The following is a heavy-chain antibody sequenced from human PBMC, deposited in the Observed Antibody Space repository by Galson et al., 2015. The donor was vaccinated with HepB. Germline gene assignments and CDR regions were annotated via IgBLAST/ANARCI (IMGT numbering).Heavy chain of an antibody. CDR3: ARGTRYCSSTSYPTGDAFDI. Sequence: SLRLSCAASGFTFSDYYMSWIRQAPGKGLEWVSYISSSSSYTNYADSVKGRFTISRDNAKNSLYLQMNSLRAEDTAVYYCARGTRYCSSTSYPTGDAFDIWGQGTMVTVSS. CDR2: ISSSSSYT. V-gene: IGHV3-11*06. J-gene: IGHJ3*02. D-gene: IGHD2-2*01. CDR1: GFTFSDYY.